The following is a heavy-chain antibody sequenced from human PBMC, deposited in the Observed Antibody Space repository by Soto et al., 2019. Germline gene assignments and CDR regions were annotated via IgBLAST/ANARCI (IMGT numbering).Heavy chain of an antibody. CDR2: IYWDDDK. CDR3: AHSAPPTVKLRPTNRPYYYYYMDV. V-gene: IGHV2-5*02. CDR1: GFSLSTSGVG. Sequence: SGPTLVNPTQTLTLTCTFSGFSLSTSGVGVGWIRQPPGKALEWLALIYWDDDKRYSPSLKSRLTITKDTSKNQVVLTMTNMDPVDTATYYCAHSAPPTVKLRPTNRPYYYYYMDVWGKGTTVTVSS. D-gene: IGHD4-4*01. J-gene: IGHJ6*03.